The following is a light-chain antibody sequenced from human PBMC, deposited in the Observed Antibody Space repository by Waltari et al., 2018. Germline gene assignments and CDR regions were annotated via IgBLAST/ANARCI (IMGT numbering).Light chain of an antibody. Sequence: EVVMTQSPATLSVSPGERVSLSCRASQSAKTSLAWYQQPPGQAPRLRIHRASTTAAGVPDRFSGSGSGTEFTLTISSLQSEDSAIYYCQQYNIWPWTFGPGTNVDIK. CDR3: QQYNIWPWT. CDR1: QSAKTS. J-gene: IGKJ1*01. V-gene: IGKV3D-15*01. CDR2: RAS.